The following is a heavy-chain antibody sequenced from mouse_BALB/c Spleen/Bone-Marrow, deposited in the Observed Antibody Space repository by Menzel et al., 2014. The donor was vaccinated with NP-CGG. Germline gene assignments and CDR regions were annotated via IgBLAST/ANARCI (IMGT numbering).Heavy chain of an antibody. CDR2: ISDGGTYT. V-gene: IGHV5-4*02. J-gene: IGHJ3*01. D-gene: IGHD2-14*01. Sequence: EVKLVESGGGLVKPGGSLKLSCAASGFTFXDYYIYWVRQTPEKRLEWVATISDGGTYTYYPDTVKGRFTISRDNAKNNLYLQMNGLKSEDTAMYYCVRDGDYRYAYWGQGTLVTVSA. CDR1: GFTFXDYY. CDR3: VRDGDYRYAY.